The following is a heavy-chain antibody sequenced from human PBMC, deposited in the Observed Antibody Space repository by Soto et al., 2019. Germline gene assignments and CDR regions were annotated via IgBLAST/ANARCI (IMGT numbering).Heavy chain of an antibody. Sequence: ASVKVSCKASGCTFTSYYMHWVRQAPGQGLEWMGIINPSGGSTSYAQKFQGRVTMTRDTSTSTVYMELSSLRSEDTAVYYCARDLTYGSGSYYNPPGPSHLYGMDVWGQGTTVTVSS. CDR2: INPSGGST. J-gene: IGHJ6*02. CDR1: GCTFTSYY. D-gene: IGHD3-10*01. CDR3: ARDLTYGSGSYYNPPGPSHLYGMDV. V-gene: IGHV1-46*01.